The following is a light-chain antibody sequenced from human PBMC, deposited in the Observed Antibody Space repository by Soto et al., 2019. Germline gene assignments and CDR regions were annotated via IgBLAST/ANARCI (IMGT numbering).Light chain of an antibody. Sequence: IVLTQSPGTLSLSPGERATLSCRASQSVSSSYLAWYQQKPGQAPRLLIYDASSRATGIPDRFSGSGSGTDFTLTISRLEPEDFAVYYWQQYGSSPQTFGQGTKVEIK. J-gene: IGKJ1*01. CDR2: DAS. CDR3: QQYGSSPQT. CDR1: QSVSSSY. V-gene: IGKV3-20*01.